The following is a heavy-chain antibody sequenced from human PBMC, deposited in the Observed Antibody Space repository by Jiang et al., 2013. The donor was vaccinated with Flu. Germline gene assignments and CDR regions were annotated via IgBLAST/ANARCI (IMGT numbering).Heavy chain of an antibody. J-gene: IGHJ6*02. Sequence: GLVKPSGTLSLTCAVSGDSISSNNWWSWVRRPPGKGLEWIGEIFHSGGTNYNPSLKSRVTISVDKSNNQFSLNLRSVTAADTAVYYCARGGEYPDSSSSGMDVWGQGTTVTVSS. CDR1: GDSISSNNW. CDR3: ARGGEYPDSSSSGMDV. D-gene: IGHD6-6*01. CDR2: IFHSGGT. V-gene: IGHV4-4*02.